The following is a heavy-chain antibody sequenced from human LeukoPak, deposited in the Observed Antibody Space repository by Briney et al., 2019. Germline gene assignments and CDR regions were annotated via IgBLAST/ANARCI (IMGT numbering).Heavy chain of an antibody. J-gene: IGHJ6*02. CDR3: ARKLDNWNDPLDYYGMDV. V-gene: IGHV1-18*01. CDR2: ISAYNGNT. Sequence: ASVKVSCKASGYTFTSYGISWVRQAPGQGLEWMGWISAYNGNTNYAQKLQGRVTMTTDTSTSTAYMELRSLRSDDTAVYYCARKLDNWNDPLDYYGMDVWGQGTTVTVSS. CDR1: GYTFTSYG. D-gene: IGHD1-1*01.